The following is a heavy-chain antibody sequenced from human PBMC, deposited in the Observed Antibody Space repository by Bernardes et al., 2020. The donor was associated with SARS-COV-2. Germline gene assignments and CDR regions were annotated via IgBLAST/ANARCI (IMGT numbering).Heavy chain of an antibody. D-gene: IGHD6-19*01. Sequence: GGSLRLSCGPSGFTFSSYGMHWVRQAPGKGLEWVAVIWYDGSNKHYADSVKGRFTISRDNFQNTLYLQMNSLTAEDTAVYFCARGNKEALAVAGTDYFDYWGQGTLVTVSS. V-gene: IGHV3-33*01. CDR3: ARGNKEALAVAGTDYFDY. CDR1: GFTFSSYG. J-gene: IGHJ4*02. CDR2: IWYDGSNK.